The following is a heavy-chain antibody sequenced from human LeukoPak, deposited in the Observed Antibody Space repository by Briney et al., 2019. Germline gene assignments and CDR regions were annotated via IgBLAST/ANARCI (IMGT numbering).Heavy chain of an antibody. CDR2: ISGNGGST. D-gene: IGHD2-2*01. CDR3: AKDLGYSGYCSSTSCYERAFDI. V-gene: IGHV3-23*01. J-gene: IGHJ3*02. CDR1: GFTFSSYA. Sequence: GGSLRLSCAASGFTFSSYAMSWVRQAPGKGLEWVSAISGNGGSTYYADSVKGRFTISRDNSKNTLYLQMNSLRAEDTAVYYCAKDLGYSGYCSSTSCYERAFDIWGQGTMVTVSS.